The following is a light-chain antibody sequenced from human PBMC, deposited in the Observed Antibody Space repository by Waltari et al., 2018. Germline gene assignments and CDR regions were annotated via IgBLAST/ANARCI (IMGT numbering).Light chain of an antibody. V-gene: IGLV2-14*01. CDR1: DSDVGAYDF. CDR2: EVS. Sequence: QSALTQPASVSGSPGQSITLSCSGTDSDVGAYDFVSWYQQHPGKAPHLIMYEVSNRPSGISNRFSASKSGNTASLTISGLQAEDEADYYCSSYTTSSAPGVFGTGTRVTVL. CDR3: SSYTTSSAPGV. J-gene: IGLJ1*01.